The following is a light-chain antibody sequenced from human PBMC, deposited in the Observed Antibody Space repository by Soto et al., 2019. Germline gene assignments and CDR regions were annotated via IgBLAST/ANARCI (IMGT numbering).Light chain of an antibody. Sequence: QSALTQPASVSGSPGQSITISCTGTSSDVGSYNLVSWYQQHPGNAPELMIYEGSKRLAGVSNRFFGSKSGNTASLTISGVQAEDVADYYCCSFARGSTLVFGGGTKVNVL. V-gene: IGLV2-23*01. CDR2: EGS. J-gene: IGLJ3*02. CDR3: CSFARGSTLV. CDR1: SSDVGSYNL.